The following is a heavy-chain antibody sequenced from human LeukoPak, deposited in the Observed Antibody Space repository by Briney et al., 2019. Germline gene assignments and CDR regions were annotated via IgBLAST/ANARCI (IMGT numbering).Heavy chain of an antibody. CDR3: ARRLTQYDCFDP. CDR2: TYYRSTWYN. CDR1: GDSVSSNSVT. D-gene: IGHD2-2*01. V-gene: IGHV6-1*01. J-gene: IGHJ5*02. Sequence: TSQTLSLTCAISGDSVSSNSVTWNWIRQSPSRGLEWLGRTYYRSTWYNDYAVSVRGRITDNPDTSKNQFSLHLNSVTPEDTAVYYCARRLTQYDCFDPWGQGILVTVSS.